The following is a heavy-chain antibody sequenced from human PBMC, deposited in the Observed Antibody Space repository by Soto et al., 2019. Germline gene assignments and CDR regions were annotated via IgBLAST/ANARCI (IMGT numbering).Heavy chain of an antibody. CDR1: GGSISSGAYY. J-gene: IGHJ5*02. CDR3: ARALGSYSAWFDP. D-gene: IGHD1-26*01. Sequence: SETLSLTCTVSGGSISSGAYYWSWIRQPPGKGLEWIGYIYYSGSTYYNPSLKSRVTISVDTSKNQFSLKLSSVTAADTAVYYCARALGSYSAWFDPWGQGTLVTVS. CDR2: IYYSGST. V-gene: IGHV4-30-4*01.